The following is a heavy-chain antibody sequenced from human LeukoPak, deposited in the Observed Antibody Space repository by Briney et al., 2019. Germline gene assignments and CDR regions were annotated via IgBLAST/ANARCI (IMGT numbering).Heavy chain of an antibody. V-gene: IGHV3-7*01. CDR1: GFTFSSYW. D-gene: IGHD3-22*01. Sequence: GGSLRLSCAASGFTFSSYWMSWVRQAPGKGLEWVANIKQDGSEKYYVDSVKGRFTISRDNAKNSLYLQMNSLRAEDTAVYYCARAHHNYYDSSGYLDYWGQGTLVTVSS. CDR2: IKQDGSEK. CDR3: ARAHHNYYDSSGYLDY. J-gene: IGHJ4*02.